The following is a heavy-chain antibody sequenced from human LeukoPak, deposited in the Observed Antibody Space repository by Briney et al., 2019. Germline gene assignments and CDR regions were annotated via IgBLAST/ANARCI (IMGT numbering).Heavy chain of an antibody. CDR3: ARLGYISMIDGGFDY. CDR2: IYYSGST. J-gene: IGHJ4*02. CDR1: GFTFSSYA. D-gene: IGHD3-22*01. Sequence: GSLRLSCAASGFTFSSYAMSWVRQPPGKGLEWIGSIYYSGSTYYNPSLKSRVTISVDTSKNQFSLKLSSVTAADTAVYYCARLGYISMIDGGFDYWGQGTLVTVSS. V-gene: IGHV4-38-2*01.